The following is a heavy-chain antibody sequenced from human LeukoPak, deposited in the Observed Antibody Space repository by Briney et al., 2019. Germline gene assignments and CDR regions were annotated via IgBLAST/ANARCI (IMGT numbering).Heavy chain of an antibody. V-gene: IGHV3-48*01. CDR2: ISSSSSTI. J-gene: IGHJ4*02. CDR1: GFTFSSYS. D-gene: IGHD2-15*01. Sequence: PGGSLRLSCAASGFTFSSYSVNWVRQAPGRGVEWVSYISSSSSTIYYADSVKGRFTISRDNAKNSLYLQMNSLRAEDTAVYYCARDQRVPVVVVAAPAFDYWGQGTLVTVSS. CDR3: ARDQRVPVVVVAAPAFDY.